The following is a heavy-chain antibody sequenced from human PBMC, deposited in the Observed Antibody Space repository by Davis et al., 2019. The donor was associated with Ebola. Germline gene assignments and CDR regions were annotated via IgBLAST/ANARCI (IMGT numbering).Heavy chain of an antibody. CDR3: ARDLMIVVVITEGAFDI. J-gene: IGHJ3*02. CDR2: VRSHGSDD. CDR1: GFTFNIFD. D-gene: IGHD3-22*01. Sequence: GGSLRLSCAASGFTFNIFDMHWVRQAPGRGLEWVAFVRSHGSDDHYADSVKGRFTISRDNSKNTLYLQMNSLRAEDTAVYYCARDLMIVVVITEGAFDIWGQGTMVTVSS. V-gene: IGHV3-30*02.